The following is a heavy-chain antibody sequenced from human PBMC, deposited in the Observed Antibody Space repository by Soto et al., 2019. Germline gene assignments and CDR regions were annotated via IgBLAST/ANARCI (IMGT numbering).Heavy chain of an antibody. CDR2: ISWNSGSI. J-gene: IGHJ4*02. V-gene: IGHV3-9*01. Sequence: DVQLVESGGGLVQPGRSLRLSCAASGFTFDDYAMHWVRQAPGKGLEWVSGISWNSGSIGYADSVKGRFTISRDNAKNSLYLQMNSLRAEDTALYYCAKDKSAAGTQDYYFDYWGQGTLVTVSS. D-gene: IGHD6-13*01. CDR1: GFTFDDYA. CDR3: AKDKSAAGTQDYYFDY.